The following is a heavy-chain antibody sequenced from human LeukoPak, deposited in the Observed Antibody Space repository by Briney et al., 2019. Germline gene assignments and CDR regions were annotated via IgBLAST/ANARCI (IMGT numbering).Heavy chain of an antibody. D-gene: IGHD2-15*01. Sequence: SETLSLTCTVSGGSISSYYWTWIRQAPGKGLEWIGNVYYTGSTSYNPSLKSRVTISVDASKNLFSLRLTSVTAADTAVYYCARYLCSGLDYWGQGTLVTVSS. CDR3: ARYLCSGLDY. CDR1: GGSISSYY. CDR2: VYYTGST. J-gene: IGHJ4*02. V-gene: IGHV4-59*01.